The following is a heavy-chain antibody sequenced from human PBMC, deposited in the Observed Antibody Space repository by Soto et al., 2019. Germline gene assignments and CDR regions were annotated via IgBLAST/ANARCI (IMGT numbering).Heavy chain of an antibody. CDR3: AREDAPTRITANMDV. V-gene: IGHV1-8*01. CDR1: GYTFTSYD. CDR2: MNPNSGNT. Sequence: GASVNVSCKASGYTFTSYDINWVRQATGQGLEWMGWMNPNSGNTGYAQKFQGRVTMTRNTSISTAYMELSSLRSEDTAVYYCAREDAPTRITANMDVWGKGTTVTVSS. D-gene: IGHD1-20*01. J-gene: IGHJ6*03.